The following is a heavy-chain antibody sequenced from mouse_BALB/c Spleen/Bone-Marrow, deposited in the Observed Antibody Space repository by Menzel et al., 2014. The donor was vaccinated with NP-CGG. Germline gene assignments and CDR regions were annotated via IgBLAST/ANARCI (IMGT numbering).Heavy chain of an antibody. CDR3: ARGITTGMDY. CDR1: GYSFTGYT. V-gene: IGHV1-18*01. Sequence: EVQLQQSGPELVKPGASLKISCKASGYSFTGYTMNWVKQSHGKSLEWIGLINPYNGGTTYNQKFKGKATLTVDKSSSTAYMELLSLTSEDSAVCYCARGITTGMDYWGQGTSVTVSS. D-gene: IGHD1-1*01. J-gene: IGHJ4*01. CDR2: INPYNGGT.